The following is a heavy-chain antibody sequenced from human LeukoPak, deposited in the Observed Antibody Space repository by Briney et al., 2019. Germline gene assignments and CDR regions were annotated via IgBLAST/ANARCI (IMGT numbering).Heavy chain of an antibody. CDR1: GFTFSSYA. CDR2: ISYDGSNK. Sequence: GGSLRLSCAASGFTFSSYAMSWVRQAPGKGLEWVAAISYDGSNKYYADSVKGRFTISRDNSKNTLYLQMNSLRAEDTAVYYCAKDVNGDCGGDCYLYYFDYWGQGTLVTVSS. J-gene: IGHJ4*02. CDR3: AKDVNGDCGGDCYLYYFDY. V-gene: IGHV3-30*18. D-gene: IGHD2-21*02.